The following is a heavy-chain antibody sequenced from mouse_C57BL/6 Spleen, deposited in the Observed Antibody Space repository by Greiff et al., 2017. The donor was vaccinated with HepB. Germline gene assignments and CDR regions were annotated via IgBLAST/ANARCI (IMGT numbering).Heavy chain of an antibody. V-gene: IGHV1-52*01. J-gene: IGHJ4*01. CDR1: GYTFTSYW. D-gene: IGHD1-1*01. CDR2: IDPSDSET. CDR3: ARGDYGSSYGAMDY. Sequence: VQLQQPGAELVRPGSSVKLSCKASGYTFTSYWMHWVKQRPIQGLEWIGNIDPSDSETHYNQKFKDKATLTVDKSSSTAYMQLSSLTSEDSAVYYCARGDYGSSYGAMDYWGQGTSVTVSS.